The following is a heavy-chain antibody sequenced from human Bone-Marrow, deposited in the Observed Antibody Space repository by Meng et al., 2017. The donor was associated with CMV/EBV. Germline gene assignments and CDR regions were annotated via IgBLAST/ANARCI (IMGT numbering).Heavy chain of an antibody. J-gene: IGHJ4*02. V-gene: IGHV3-30*04. CDR2: ISYDGSNK. CDR1: GFTFSSCA. CDR3: AGGSYSERIDY. D-gene: IGHD1-26*01. Sequence: GGSLRLSCAASGFTFSSCAMHWVRQAPGKGLEWVAVISYDGSNKYYADSVKGRFTISRDNSKNTLYLQMNSLRAEDTAVYYCAGGSYSERIDYWGQGTLVTVSS.